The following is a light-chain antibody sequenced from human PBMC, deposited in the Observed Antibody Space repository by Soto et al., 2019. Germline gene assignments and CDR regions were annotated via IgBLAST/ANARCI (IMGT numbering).Light chain of an antibody. Sequence: DIQMTQSPSTLSASVGDRVTITCRASQSLNNWLAWYQQKPGKAPKLLIYKAYSVESGVPSRFSGSGSGTEFTLTISSLQPDDFATYYCQQYNSYSWTFGQGTKVDIK. V-gene: IGKV1-5*03. CDR3: QQYNSYSWT. CDR2: KAY. CDR1: QSLNNW. J-gene: IGKJ1*01.